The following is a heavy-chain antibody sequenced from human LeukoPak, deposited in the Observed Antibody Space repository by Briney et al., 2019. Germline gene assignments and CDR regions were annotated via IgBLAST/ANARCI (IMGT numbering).Heavy chain of an antibody. D-gene: IGHD5-12*01. CDR3: ARGATESFDY. CDR1: GFTFSSYS. CDR2: ISSSSSYI. Sequence: PGGSLRLSCAASGFTFSSYSMNWVRQAPGKGLEWVSSISSSSSYIYYADSVKGRLTISRDNAKNSLYLQMNSLRAEDTAVYYCARGATESFDYWGQGTLVTVSS. J-gene: IGHJ4*02. V-gene: IGHV3-21*01.